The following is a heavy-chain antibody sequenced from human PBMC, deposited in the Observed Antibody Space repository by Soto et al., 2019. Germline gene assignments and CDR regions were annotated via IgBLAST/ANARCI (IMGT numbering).Heavy chain of an antibody. CDR2: IYSSGST. V-gene: IGHV4-61*01. CDR1: GDSVSSDNYY. J-gene: IGHJ4*02. Sequence: PSETLSLTCTVSGDSVSSDNYYWTWIRQPPGKGLEWIGYIYSSGSTNYNPSLKSRVTISLDRSRNQFPLKLTSVTAADTAVYYCARDIRGYSRAFDYWGQGTLVTVSS. CDR3: ARDIRGYSRAFDY. D-gene: IGHD5-18*01.